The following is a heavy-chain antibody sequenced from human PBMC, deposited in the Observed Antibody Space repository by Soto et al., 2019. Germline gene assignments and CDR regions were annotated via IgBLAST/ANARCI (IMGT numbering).Heavy chain of an antibody. Sequence: PGGSLRLSCAASGFTFSSYSMNWVRQAPGKGLEWVSSISSSSSYIYYANSVKGRFTISRDNAKNSLYLQMNSLRAEDTAVYYCASLLAAAGQRGFDYWGQGTLVTVSS. D-gene: IGHD6-13*01. J-gene: IGHJ4*02. CDR1: GFTFSSYS. CDR2: ISSSSSYI. CDR3: ASLLAAAGQRGFDY. V-gene: IGHV3-21*01.